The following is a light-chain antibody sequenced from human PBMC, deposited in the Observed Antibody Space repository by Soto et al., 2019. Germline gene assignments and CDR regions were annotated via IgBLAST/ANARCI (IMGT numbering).Light chain of an antibody. CDR1: SNDIGGYNY. CDR2: EVS. CDR3: SSYISSSTFVV. V-gene: IGLV2-14*01. Sequence: QSALTQPASVSGSPGQSITIFCTGTSNDIGGYNYVSWHQQHPGKAPKVIITEVSNRPSGVSNRFSGSKSGNTASLTISGLQAEDEADYYCSSYISSSTFVVFGGGTKLTVL. J-gene: IGLJ2*01.